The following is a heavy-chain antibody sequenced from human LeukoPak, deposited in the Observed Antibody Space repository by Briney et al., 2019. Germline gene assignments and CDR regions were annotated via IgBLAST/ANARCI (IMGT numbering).Heavy chain of an antibody. V-gene: IGHV4-59*01. Sequence: SENLSLTCTVSGGSINSYYWSWIRQPPGKGLEWIGYIYYSGSTNYYPSLKSRVTISVDTSKNQFSLKLRSVTAADTAVYYCARALGSYEKYYFDYWGQGTLVTVSS. CDR2: IYYSGST. CDR3: ARALGSYEKYYFDY. CDR1: GGSINSYY. D-gene: IGHD1-26*01. J-gene: IGHJ4*02.